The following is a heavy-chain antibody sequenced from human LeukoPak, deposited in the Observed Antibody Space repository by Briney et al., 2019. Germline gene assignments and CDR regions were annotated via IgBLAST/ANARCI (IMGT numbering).Heavy chain of an antibody. D-gene: IGHD6-19*01. CDR1: GFTFSTYS. Sequence: GGSLRLSCAASGFTFSTYSMNWVRQAPGKGLEWVSSISSSSSYIYYADSVKGRFTISRDNAKNSLSLHMNSLRAEDTAVYYCARGLRSSGWYGQKNYFDYWGQGTLVTVSS. J-gene: IGHJ4*02. V-gene: IGHV3-21*01. CDR2: ISSSSSYI. CDR3: ARGLRSSGWYGQKNYFDY.